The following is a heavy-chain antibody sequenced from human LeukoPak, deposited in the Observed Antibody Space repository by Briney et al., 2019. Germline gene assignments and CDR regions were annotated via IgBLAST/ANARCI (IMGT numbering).Heavy chain of an antibody. J-gene: IGHJ4*02. CDR3: AKPHTPHCSGGTCYLFDY. Sequence: GGSLRLSCAASGFTLSSYGMSWVRQAPGKGLEWVSTISGSGGATYYANSVKGRLTISRDNSNNTLYLQMNSLRAEDTAVYYCAKPHTPHCSGGTCYLFDYWGQGTLVTVSS. CDR1: GFTLSSYG. CDR2: ISGSGGAT. V-gene: IGHV3-23*01. D-gene: IGHD2-15*01.